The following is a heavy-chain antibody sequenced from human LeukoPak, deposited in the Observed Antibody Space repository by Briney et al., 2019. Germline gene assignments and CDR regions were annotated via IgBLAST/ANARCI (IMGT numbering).Heavy chain of an antibody. CDR2: ISGSGGST. Sequence: GGSLRLSCTASGFTFSSYAMSWVRQAPGKGLEWVSAISGSGGSTYYADSVKGRFTISRDNSKNTLYLQMNSLRAEDTAVYYCAKVRDGYSYGPNWFDPWGQGTLVTVSS. V-gene: IGHV3-23*01. CDR1: GFTFSSYA. J-gene: IGHJ5*02. CDR3: AKVRDGYSYGPNWFDP. D-gene: IGHD5-18*01.